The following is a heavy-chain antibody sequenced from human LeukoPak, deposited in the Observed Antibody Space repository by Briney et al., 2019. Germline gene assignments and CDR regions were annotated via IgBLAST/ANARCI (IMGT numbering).Heavy chain of an antibody. J-gene: IGHJ3*02. CDR3: AAGTPNMVAHDAFDI. V-gene: IGHV1-24*01. Sequence: ASVKVSCRVSGYSLTELSMDWVRQAPGKGREWVGGFDPEDGETLYAQKLQGRVTLTEDTSTDTAYMELSSLRSEDTAVYYCAAGTPNMVAHDAFDIWGQGTMVTVSS. CDR2: FDPEDGET. D-gene: IGHD5-12*01. CDR1: GYSLTELS.